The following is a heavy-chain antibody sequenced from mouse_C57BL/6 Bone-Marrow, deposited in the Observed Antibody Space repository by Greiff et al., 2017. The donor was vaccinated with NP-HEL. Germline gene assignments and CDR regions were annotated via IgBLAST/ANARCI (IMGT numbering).Heavy chain of an antibody. Sequence: VQRVESGAELVRPGTSVKVSCKASGYAFTNYLIEWVKQRPGQGLEWIGVINPGSGGTNYNEKFKGKATLTADKSSSTAYMQLSSLTSEDSAVYFCARPGIYYGDYWGQGTTLTVSS. CDR3: ARPGIYYGDY. CDR1: GYAFTNYL. CDR2: INPGSGGT. V-gene: IGHV1-54*01. J-gene: IGHJ2*01. D-gene: IGHD2-1*01.